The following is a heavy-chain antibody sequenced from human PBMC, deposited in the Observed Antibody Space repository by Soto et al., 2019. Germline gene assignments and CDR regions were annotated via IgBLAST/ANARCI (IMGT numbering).Heavy chain of an antibody. CDR3: ARAYYDFWSGYLDAFDI. CDR2: ISAYNGNT. Sequence: ASVKVSCKASGYTFTSYGISWVRQAPGQGLEWMGWISAYNGNTNYAQKLQGRVTMTTDTSTSTAYMELRSLRSDDTAVYYCARAYYDFWSGYLDAFDIWGQGTMVTVSS. J-gene: IGHJ3*02. CDR1: GYTFTSYG. D-gene: IGHD3-3*01. V-gene: IGHV1-18*01.